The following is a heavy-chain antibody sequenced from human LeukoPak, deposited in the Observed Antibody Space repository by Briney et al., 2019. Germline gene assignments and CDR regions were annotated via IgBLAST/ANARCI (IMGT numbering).Heavy chain of an antibody. V-gene: IGHV3-23*01. Sequence: PGGSLRLSCAASGFTFSSYAMSWVRQAPGKGLEWVSAISGSGGSTYYADSVKGRFTISRDNSKNTLYLQMNSLRAEDTAVYYCGLKTCSSWYSCGPYYYYMDVWGKGTTVTVSS. D-gene: IGHD6-13*01. J-gene: IGHJ6*03. CDR2: ISGSGGST. CDR3: GLKTCSSWYSCGPYYYYMDV. CDR1: GFTFSSYA.